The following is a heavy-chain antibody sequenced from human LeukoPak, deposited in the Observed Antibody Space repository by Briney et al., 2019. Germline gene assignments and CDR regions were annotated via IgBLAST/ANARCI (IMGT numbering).Heavy chain of an antibody. J-gene: IGHJ6*03. CDR1: GGTFSSYA. Sequence: SVTVSCKASGGTFSSYAISWVRQAPGQGLEWMGRIIPIFGTANYAQKFQGRVTITTDESTSTAYMELSSLRSEDTAVYYCARNKGSYDDYYYMDVWGKGTTVTVSS. V-gene: IGHV1-69*05. D-gene: IGHD3-16*01. CDR3: ARNKGSYDDYYYMDV. CDR2: IIPIFGTA.